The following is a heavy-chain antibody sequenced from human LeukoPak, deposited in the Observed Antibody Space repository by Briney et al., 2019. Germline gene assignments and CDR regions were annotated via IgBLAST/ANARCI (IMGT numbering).Heavy chain of an antibody. D-gene: IGHD5-24*01. CDR1: GFTVSSNY. CDR3: ARDSVETATMGYFDY. V-gene: IGHV3-66*01. J-gene: IGHJ4*02. Sequence: PGGSLRLSCAASGFTVSSNYMSWVRQAPGKGLEWVSVIYSGGSTYYADSVKGRFTISRDNSKNTLYLQMNSLRAEDTAVYYCARDSVETATMGYFDYWGQGTLVTVSS. CDR2: IYSGGST.